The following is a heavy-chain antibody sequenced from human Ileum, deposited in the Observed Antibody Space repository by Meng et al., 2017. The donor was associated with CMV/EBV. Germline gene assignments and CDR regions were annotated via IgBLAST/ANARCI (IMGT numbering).Heavy chain of an antibody. CDR2: INQYGST. Sequence: QVQIQQWGAGLLKPSETLSLTYSLGGSFSPYTWSWIRQAPGKGLEWIGEINQYGSTNFNPSVKSRVTISRDTSKNQFSLRLNSVTAADAAVYYCVTADHHAIKYWGQGTLVTVSS. D-gene: IGHD5-12*01. J-gene: IGHJ4*02. CDR3: VTADHHAIKY. V-gene: IGHV4-34*01. CDR1: GSFSPYT.